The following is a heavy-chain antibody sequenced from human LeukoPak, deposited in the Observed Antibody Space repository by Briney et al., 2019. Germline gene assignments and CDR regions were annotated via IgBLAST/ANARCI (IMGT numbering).Heavy chain of an antibody. Sequence: GGSLRLSCAASGFTFSTYWMSWVRQAPGKGLEWVANIKQDGSEKYYVDSVKGRFTISRDNAKKSLYLQMNSLRVEDTTVYYCARVRNYYDSGSYHYYFDCWGQGTLVTVFS. J-gene: IGHJ4*02. CDR2: IKQDGSEK. V-gene: IGHV3-7*04. CDR3: ARVRNYYDSGSYHYYFDC. D-gene: IGHD3-10*01. CDR1: GFTFSTYW.